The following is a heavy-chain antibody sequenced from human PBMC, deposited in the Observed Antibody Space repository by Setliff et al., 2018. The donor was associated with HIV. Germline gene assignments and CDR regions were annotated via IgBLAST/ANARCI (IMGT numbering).Heavy chain of an antibody. CDR2: IYYSGST. CDR1: GGSTTSGGYY. CDR3: AGFSYNFWVYRFDH. J-gene: IGHJ4*02. Sequence: NPSETLSLTCSVSGGSTTSGGYYWSWIRQHPGKGLEYIGYIYYSGSTYYNPSLKSRVTMSIDTSTQQFFLNVTSVTAADTAVYYCAGFSYNFWVYRFDHWGQGALVTSPQ. D-gene: IGHD3-3*01. V-gene: IGHV4-31*03.